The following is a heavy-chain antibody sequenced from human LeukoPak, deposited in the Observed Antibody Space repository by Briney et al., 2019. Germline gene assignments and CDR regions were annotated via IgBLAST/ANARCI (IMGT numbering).Heavy chain of an antibody. J-gene: IGHJ4*02. Sequence: ASVKVSCKASGYTFTSYYMHWVRQAPGQGLEWMGIINPSGGSTSYAQKFQGRVTMTRDTSTSTVYMELSSLRSEDTAVYYCARAPHYYGSGSYLDYWGQGTLVTVSS. V-gene: IGHV1-46*01. CDR3: ARAPHYYGSGSYLDY. CDR2: INPSGGST. CDR1: GYTFTSYY. D-gene: IGHD3-10*01.